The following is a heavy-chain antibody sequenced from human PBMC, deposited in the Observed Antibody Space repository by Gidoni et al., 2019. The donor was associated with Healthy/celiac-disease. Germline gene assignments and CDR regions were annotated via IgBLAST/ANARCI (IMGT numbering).Heavy chain of an antibody. CDR1: GGTFSRYA. CDR3: ARDLGSEYDFWSGFRDGMDV. J-gene: IGHJ6*02. Sequence: QVQLVQSGAEVKKPGSSVKVSCKASGGTFSRYAISWVRQAPGQGLEWMGGIIPIFGTANYAQKFQGRVTITADESTSTAYMELSSLRSEDTAVYYCARDLGSEYDFWSGFRDGMDVWGQGTTVTVSS. D-gene: IGHD3-3*01. CDR2: IIPIFGTA. V-gene: IGHV1-69*01.